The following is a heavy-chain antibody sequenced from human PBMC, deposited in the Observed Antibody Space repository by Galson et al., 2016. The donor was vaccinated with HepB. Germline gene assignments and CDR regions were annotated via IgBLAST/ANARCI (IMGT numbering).Heavy chain of an antibody. CDR1: GGTFSNNA. V-gene: IGHV1-69*05. J-gene: IGHJ4*02. Sequence: SVKVSCKASGGTFSNNAISWVRQAPGQGLEWMGGIIPMFGTSKYAQKLQGRVTITTDESASTAYMELSSLRSEDSAIYYCARMPLGVAYFSENSGGGYWGQGTLVTVSS. CDR2: IIPMFGTS. D-gene: IGHD3-16*01. CDR3: ARMPLGVAYFSENSGGGY.